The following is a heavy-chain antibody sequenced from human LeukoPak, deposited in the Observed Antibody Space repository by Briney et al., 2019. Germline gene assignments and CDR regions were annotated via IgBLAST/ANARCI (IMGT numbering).Heavy chain of an antibody. CDR3: ARQYYYSTGYYYFDY. V-gene: IGHV4-39*01. D-gene: IGHD3-22*01. Sequence: SHTLSLTCTVSSDSITGSTYYSAWIRQPPWKGLEWIGSMYYSRSTYSNPSLKSRVTMSADTSKNQVSLHLRSVTAADTAVYDCARQYYYSTGYYYFDYWGQGTLVTVSS. CDR2: MYYSRST. J-gene: IGHJ4*02. CDR1: SDSITGSTYY.